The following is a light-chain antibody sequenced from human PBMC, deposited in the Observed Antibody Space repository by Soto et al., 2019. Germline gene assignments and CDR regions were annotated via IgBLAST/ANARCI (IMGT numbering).Light chain of an antibody. CDR1: SSDVGSYNL. CDR2: EVS. Sequence: QSALTQPASVSGSHGQSITISCTGTSSDVGSYNLVSWYQQNPGKAPKLMIYEVSKRPSGVSNRFSGSKSGNTASLTISGLQAEDESDDYCCSYAGSSLYVFGTGTKLTVL. J-gene: IGLJ1*01. CDR3: CSYAGSSLYV. V-gene: IGLV2-23*02.